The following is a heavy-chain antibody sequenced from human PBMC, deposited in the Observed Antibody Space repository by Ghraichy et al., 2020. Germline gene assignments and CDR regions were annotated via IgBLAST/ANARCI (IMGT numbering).Heavy chain of an antibody. Sequence: LSLTCAASGFIFSSYSMHWVRQDVGKGLEWVAYISETSNSIYYADSVRGRFTISRDNAQNSVYLHMNSLTVEDTAVYYCANSAAVGINVIDYWGQGTPVTVSS. CDR2: ISETSNSI. CDR3: ANSAAVGINVIDY. V-gene: IGHV3-21*01. D-gene: IGHD1-26*01. J-gene: IGHJ4*02. CDR1: GFIFSSYS.